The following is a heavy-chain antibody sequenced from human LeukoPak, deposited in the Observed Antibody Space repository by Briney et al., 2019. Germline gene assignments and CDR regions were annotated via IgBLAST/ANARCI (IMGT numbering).Heavy chain of an antibody. V-gene: IGHV3-74*01. Sequence: GGSLRLSCAASGFTFRSYWMHWVRQAPGKGLVWVSRINSDGSSTRYADSVKGRFTTSRDNAKNTLYLQMNSLRAEDTAVYYCARTWELLPDFDYWGQGTLVTVSS. CDR3: ARTWELLPDFDY. CDR2: INSDGSST. D-gene: IGHD1-26*01. J-gene: IGHJ4*02. CDR1: GFTFRSYW.